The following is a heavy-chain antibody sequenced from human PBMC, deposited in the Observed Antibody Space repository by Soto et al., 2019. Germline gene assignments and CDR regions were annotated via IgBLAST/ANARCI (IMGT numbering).Heavy chain of an antibody. CDR2: IKEDGSEE. J-gene: IGHJ6*02. V-gene: IGHV3-7*05. D-gene: IGHD3-16*01. Sequence: EVQLVESGGGLLQPGGSLRLCCAASGFTFSTYWINLVRQAPGKGLQWVANIKEDGSEEYYVDSVKGRFTISRDNAKNSLYLDMNSLRGEDTAVYYCARDWGAPGRGSAFGYYYHFGMDVWGQGTTVTVPS. CDR3: ARDWGAPGRGSAFGYYYHFGMDV. CDR1: GFTFSTYW.